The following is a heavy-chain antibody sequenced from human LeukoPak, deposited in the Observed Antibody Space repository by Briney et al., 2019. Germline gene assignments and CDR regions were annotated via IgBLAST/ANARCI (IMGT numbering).Heavy chain of an antibody. J-gene: IGHJ4*02. V-gene: IGHV3-7*03. D-gene: IGHD3-10*01. CDR1: GFIFSTYW. Sequence: PGGSLRLSCAASGFIFSTYWMGWVRQAPGKGPGWVANINQHGSEEYYVDSVKGRFTISRDNAKDSLYLQMNSLRADDTAVYYCAGSIDWGQGTLVTVSS. CDR2: INQHGSEE. CDR3: AGSID.